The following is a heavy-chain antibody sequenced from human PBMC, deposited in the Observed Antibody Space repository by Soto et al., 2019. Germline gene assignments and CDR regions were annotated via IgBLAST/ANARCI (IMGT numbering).Heavy chain of an antibody. J-gene: IGHJ6*03. V-gene: IGHV3-11*01. CDR2: ISSSGSTI. Sequence: GGSLRLSCAASGFTFSYYYMSWIRQAPGKGLEWVSYISSSGSTIYYADSVKGRFTISRDNAKNSLYLQMNSLRAEDTAVYYCARDEYYYYMDVWGKGTTVTVSS. CDR3: ARDEYYYYMDV. CDR1: GFTFSYYY.